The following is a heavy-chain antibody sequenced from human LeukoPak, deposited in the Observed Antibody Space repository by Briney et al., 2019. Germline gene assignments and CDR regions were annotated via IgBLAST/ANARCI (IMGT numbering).Heavy chain of an antibody. CDR3: ARSYSGSSSGGVDY. D-gene: IGHD6-6*01. J-gene: IGHJ4*02. CDR1: GFTFDDYG. Sequence: GGSLRLSCAASGFTFDDYGMTWVRQPPGKGLEWVSGINWNGASTGYADSVKGRFTIFRDNAKNSLYLQMNSLRAEDTALYHCARSYSGSSSGGVDYWGQGTLVTVSS. CDR2: INWNGAST. V-gene: IGHV3-20*01.